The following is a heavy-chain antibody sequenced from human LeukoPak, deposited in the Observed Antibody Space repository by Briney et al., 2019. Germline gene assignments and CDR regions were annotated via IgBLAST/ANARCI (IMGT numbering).Heavy chain of an antibody. J-gene: IGHJ3*02. V-gene: IGHV1-69*05. Sequence: ASVKVSCKASGYTFTGYYMHWVRQAPGQGLEWMGGIIPIFGTANYAQKFQGRVTITTDESTSTAYMELRSLRSDDTAVYYCARDLLYCGGDCYHDAFDIWGQGTMVTVSS. CDR3: ARDLLYCGGDCYHDAFDI. CDR2: IIPIFGTA. D-gene: IGHD2-21*02. CDR1: GYTFTGYY.